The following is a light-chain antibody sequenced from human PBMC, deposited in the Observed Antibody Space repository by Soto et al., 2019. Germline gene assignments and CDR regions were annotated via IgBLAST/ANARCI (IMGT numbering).Light chain of an antibody. CDR2: EVS. Sequence: DIVMTQTPLSLSVTPGQPASISCTSSQRLLHSDGQTYLFWYLQKPGKPPQLLIYEVSNRFSGVPDRFSGSGSGTDFTLKISRLEAEDVGVYYCMHSKQTPYTFGQGTKLEIK. J-gene: IGKJ2*01. V-gene: IGKV2D-29*01. CDR3: MHSKQTPYT. CDR1: QRLLHSDGQTY.